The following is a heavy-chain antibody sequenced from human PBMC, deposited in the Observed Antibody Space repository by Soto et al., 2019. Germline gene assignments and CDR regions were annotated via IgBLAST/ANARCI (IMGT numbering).Heavy chain of an antibody. CDR3: ARLPGECNETSCYYAGH. Sequence: GQCLKFSCRGSGCDFNTNWFGCVRQLPGRGLEWVGIMYPGDSDTRYNPSLQGHVTFSVDVSVSTAFLQGRSLETSDTGMYVCARLPGECNETSCYYAGHWGQGTQVTVAS. V-gene: IGHV5-51*01. CDR1: GCDFNTNW. CDR2: MYPGDSDT. D-gene: IGHD3-3*01. J-gene: IGHJ4*02.